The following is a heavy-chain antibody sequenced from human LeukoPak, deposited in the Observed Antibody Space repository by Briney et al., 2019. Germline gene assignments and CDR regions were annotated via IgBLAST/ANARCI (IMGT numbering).Heavy chain of an antibody. CDR2: INYNGAIT. Sequence: GVLRLSCATSGFTFVDYGLSWVRRAPGKGLEWLCAINYNGAITDYADSVKGRFTISRDNAKNSLYLRMDSLRAEDTALYYCARDRLGPSFSVSHFDLWGQGTLVIVSS. V-gene: IGHV3-20*04. CDR3: ARDRLGPSFSVSHFDL. CDR1: GFTFVDYG. J-gene: IGHJ4*02. D-gene: IGHD3-3*02.